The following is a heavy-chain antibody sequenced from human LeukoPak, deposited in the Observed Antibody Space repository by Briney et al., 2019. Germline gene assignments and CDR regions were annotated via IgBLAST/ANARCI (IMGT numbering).Heavy chain of an antibody. CDR3: ARVWGYCSGGSCYRGYYFDY. CDR1: GGSFSGYY. D-gene: IGHD2-15*01. V-gene: IGHV4-34*01. CDR2: INHSGST. J-gene: IGHJ4*02. Sequence: SETLSLTCAVYGGSFSGYYWSWIRQPPGKGLEWIGEINHSGSTNYNPSLKSRVTISVGTSKNQFSLKLSSVTAADTAVYYCARVWGYCSGGSCYRGYYFDYWGQGTLVTVSS.